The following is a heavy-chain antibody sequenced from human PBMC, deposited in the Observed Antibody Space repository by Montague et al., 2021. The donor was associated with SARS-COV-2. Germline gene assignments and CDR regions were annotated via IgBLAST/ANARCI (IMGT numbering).Heavy chain of an antibody. CDR1: GFSFSGYA. CDR3: AKPGPFAFYFGS. D-gene: IGHD3-10*01. V-gene: IGHV3-23*03. Sequence: SLRLSCAASGFSFSGYARNWVRQAPGKGLEWISVIYSGGDSTYYADSVRGRFTISRDDSKNTLFLHLNNLSAEDTAIYYCAKPGPFAFYFGSWGQGTLVTVSS. J-gene: IGHJ4*02. CDR2: IYSGGDST.